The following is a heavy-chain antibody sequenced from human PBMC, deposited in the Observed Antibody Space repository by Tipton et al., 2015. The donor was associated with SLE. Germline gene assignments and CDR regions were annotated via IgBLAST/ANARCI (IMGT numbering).Heavy chain of an antibody. J-gene: IGHJ5*02. D-gene: IGHD3-10*01. Sequence: LRLSCTVSGGSISSYYWSWIRQPPGKGLEWIGYIYYSGSTNYNPSLKSRVTISVDTSKSQFSLKLSSVTAADTAVYYCARYGSGPSGFDPWGQGTLVTVSS. CDR2: IYYSGST. V-gene: IGHV4-59*12. CDR3: ARYGSGPSGFDP. CDR1: GGSISSYY.